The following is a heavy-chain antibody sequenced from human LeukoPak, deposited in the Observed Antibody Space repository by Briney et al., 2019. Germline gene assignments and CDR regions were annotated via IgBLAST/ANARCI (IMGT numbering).Heavy chain of an antibody. CDR3: ARHRPLTAAAGTGNWFDP. V-gene: IGHV4-39*01. CDR2: IYYSGST. J-gene: IGHJ5*02. CDR1: GGSISSSSYY. Sequence: ASETLSLTCTVSGGSISSSSYYWGWIRQPPGKGLEWIGSIYYSGSTYYNPSLKSRVTISVDTSKNQFSLKLSSVTAADTAVYYCARHRPLTAAAGTGNWFDPWGQGTLVTVSS. D-gene: IGHD6-13*01.